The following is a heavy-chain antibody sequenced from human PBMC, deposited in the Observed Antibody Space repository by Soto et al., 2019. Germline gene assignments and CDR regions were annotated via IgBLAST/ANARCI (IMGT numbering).Heavy chain of an antibody. CDR2: ISYDGSNK. D-gene: IGHD3-3*01. V-gene: IGHV3-30-3*01. Sequence: ESGGGVVQPGRSLRLSCAASGFTFSSYAMHWVRQAPGKGLEWVAVISYDGSNKYYADSVKGRFTISRDNSKNTLYLQMNSLRAEDTAVYYCARERIRHTFKRLPFLEWDAFDIWGPGTMVTVSS. J-gene: IGHJ3*02. CDR3: ARERIRHTFKRLPFLEWDAFDI. CDR1: GFTFSSYA.